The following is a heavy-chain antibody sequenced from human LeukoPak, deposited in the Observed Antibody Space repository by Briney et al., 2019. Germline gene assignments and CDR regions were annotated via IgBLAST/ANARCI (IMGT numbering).Heavy chain of an antibody. CDR2: IYYSGST. V-gene: IGHV4-59*01. CDR3: VREGYCDSNNCYGNWFDP. CDR1: GGSMRRYF. J-gene: IGHJ5*02. D-gene: IGHD2-2*01. Sequence: SETLSLTCTVSGGSMRRYFWSWIRQPPGKGLEWIAYIYYSGSTSYNPSLKSRVTISVDTSKNQFSLNLTSVTAADTAVYYCVREGYCDSNNCYGNWFDPWGQGALVTVSS.